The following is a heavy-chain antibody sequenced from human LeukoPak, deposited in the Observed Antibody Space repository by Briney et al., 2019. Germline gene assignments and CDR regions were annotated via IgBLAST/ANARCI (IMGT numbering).Heavy chain of an antibody. CDR1: GFTFSSYE. D-gene: IGHD2-15*01. J-gene: IGHJ6*03. Sequence: PGGSLRLSWAASGFTFSSYEMNWVGQAPGKGLEWVSYISSIGSIIYYADSVKGRFTISRDNAKNSLFLQMNSLRAEDTAVYYCARVLRYCSGGNCYSGGLGYMDVWGKGTTVTISS. CDR2: ISSIGSII. CDR3: ARVLRYCSGGNCYSGGLGYMDV. V-gene: IGHV3-48*03.